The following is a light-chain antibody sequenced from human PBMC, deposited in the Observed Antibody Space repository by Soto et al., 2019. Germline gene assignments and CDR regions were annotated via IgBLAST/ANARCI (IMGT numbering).Light chain of an antibody. V-gene: IGKV3D-20*01. CDR3: QHYNSYSEA. CDR2: GAS. Sequence: EIVMTQSPATLSVSPGERATLSCGASQSVSSSYLAWYQQKPGLAPRLLIYGASNRATGIPDRFSGSGSGTEFTLTISSLQPDDFATYYCQHYNSYSEAFGQGTKVDIK. J-gene: IGKJ1*01. CDR1: QSVSSSY.